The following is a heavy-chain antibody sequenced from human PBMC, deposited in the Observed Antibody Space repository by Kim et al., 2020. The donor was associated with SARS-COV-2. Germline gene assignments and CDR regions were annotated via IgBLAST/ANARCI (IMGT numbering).Heavy chain of an antibody. V-gene: IGHV4-34*01. CDR3: ARGGRWEWLVNRSYYGMDV. CDR1: GGSFSGYY. Sequence: SETLSLTCAVYGGSFSGYYWSWIRQPPGKGLEWIGEINHSGSTNYNPSLKSRVTISVDTSKNQFSLKLSSVTAADTAVYYCARGGRWEWLVNRSYYGMDVWGRGTTVTGSS. CDR2: INHSGST. J-gene: IGHJ6*02. D-gene: IGHD6-19*01.